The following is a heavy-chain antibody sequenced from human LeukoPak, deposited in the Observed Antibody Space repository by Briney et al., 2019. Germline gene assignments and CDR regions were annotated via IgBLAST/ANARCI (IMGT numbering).Heavy chain of an antibody. D-gene: IGHD1-26*01. V-gene: IGHV3-21*01. CDR2: ISSSSSYI. J-gene: IGHJ4*02. Sequence: GGSLRLSCAASGFTFSSYSVNWVHQAPGKGLEWVSSISSSSSYIYYADSVKGRFTISRDNAKNSLYLQMNSLRAEDTAVYYCAARSGSYLKGSFDYWGQGTLVTVSS. CDR3: AARSGSYLKGSFDY. CDR1: GFTFSSYS.